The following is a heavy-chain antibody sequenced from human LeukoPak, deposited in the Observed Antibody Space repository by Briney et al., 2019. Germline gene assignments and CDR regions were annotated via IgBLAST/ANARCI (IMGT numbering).Heavy chain of an antibody. Sequence: GGSLRLSCAASGFTFSSYWMHWVRQAPGKGRVGVSRINSDGSSTSYADSVKGRFTISRDNAKNTLYLQMNSLRAEDTAVYYCAKPFSSGWYNGGHNWFDPWGQGTLVTVSS. V-gene: IGHV3-74*01. D-gene: IGHD6-19*01. CDR1: GFTFSSYW. CDR3: AKPFSSGWYNGGHNWFDP. CDR2: INSDGSST. J-gene: IGHJ5*02.